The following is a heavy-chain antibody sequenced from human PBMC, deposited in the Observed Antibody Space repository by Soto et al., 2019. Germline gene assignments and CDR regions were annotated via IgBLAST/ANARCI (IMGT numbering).Heavy chain of an antibody. J-gene: IGHJ4*02. CDR1: GFTFSSYA. V-gene: IGHV3-30-3*01. CDR2: ISYDGSKK. D-gene: IGHD6-6*01. CDR3: ASVTAARPVPIAIDY. Sequence: QVQLVESGGGEVQPGRSLRLSCVASGFTFSSYAMHWVRQAPGKGLEWVAVISYDGSKKYYADSVKGRFTISRDNSKNTLSLQRCSLRSEDTAVYYCASVTAARPVPIAIDYWGQATLVTVSS.